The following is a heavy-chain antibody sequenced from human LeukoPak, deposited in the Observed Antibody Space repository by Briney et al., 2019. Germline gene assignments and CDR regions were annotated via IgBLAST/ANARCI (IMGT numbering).Heavy chain of an antibody. D-gene: IGHD3-3*01. CDR1: GFTFSRHG. CDR3: ARDRAWNYFDY. Sequence: QPERSLRLSCAPSGFTFSRHGMHWVRQAPGKGLEWVAIISNDGSRKYYAHSVEGRFTISRDNSKNTLYLQMDSLRAEDTAVYYCARDRAWNYFDYWGQGTLVTVSS. V-gene: IGHV3-30*03. CDR2: ISNDGSRK. J-gene: IGHJ4*02.